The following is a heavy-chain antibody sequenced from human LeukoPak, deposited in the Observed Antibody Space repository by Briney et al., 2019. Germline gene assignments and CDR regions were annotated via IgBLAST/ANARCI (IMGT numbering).Heavy chain of an antibody. J-gene: IGHJ3*02. Sequence: ASQTLSLTCTVSGGSINNGGYYWSWIRQHPGKGLEWIGYIYYSGSTYYNPSLKSRVTISVDTSKNQFSLKLSSVTAADTAVYYCARVRRAFNWGSYPSVAFDIWGQGTMVTVSS. D-gene: IGHD3-16*02. CDR3: ARVRRAFNWGSYPSVAFDI. V-gene: IGHV4-31*03. CDR2: IYYSGST. CDR1: GGSINNGGYY.